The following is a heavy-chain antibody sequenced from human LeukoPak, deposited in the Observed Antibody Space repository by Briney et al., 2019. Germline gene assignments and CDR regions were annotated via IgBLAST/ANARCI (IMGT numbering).Heavy chain of an antibody. CDR1: GYSISSGYY. CDR2: IYHSGST. J-gene: IGHJ4*02. Sequence: PSETLSLTCAVSGYSISSGYYWGWIRQPPGKGLEWIGSIYHSGSTYYNPSLKSRVTISVDTSKNQFSLKLSSVTAADTAVYYCARVGGYDILTGYYPLPFDYWGQGTLVTASS. D-gene: IGHD3-9*01. CDR3: ARVGGYDILTGYYPLPFDY. V-gene: IGHV4-38-2*01.